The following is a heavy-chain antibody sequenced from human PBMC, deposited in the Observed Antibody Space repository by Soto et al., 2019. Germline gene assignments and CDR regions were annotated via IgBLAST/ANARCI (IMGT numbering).Heavy chain of an antibody. CDR1: GGSIISYY. Sequence: PSETLSLTCTVSGGSIISYYWSWIRQPPGKGLEWIGYIYYSGSTNYNPSLKSRVTISVDTSKNQFSLKLSSVTAADTAVYYCARDSVGGYSGYDHYYYYYGMDVWGQGTTVTVSS. CDR2: IYYSGST. V-gene: IGHV4-59*01. D-gene: IGHD5-12*01. J-gene: IGHJ6*02. CDR3: ARDSVGGYSGYDHYYYYYGMDV.